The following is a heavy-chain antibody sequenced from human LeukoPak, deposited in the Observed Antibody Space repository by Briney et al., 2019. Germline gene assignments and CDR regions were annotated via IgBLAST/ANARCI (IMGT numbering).Heavy chain of an antibody. CDR1: RFPFSSYA. V-gene: IGHV3-74*01. CDR2: VHGDGNNI. D-gene: IGHD1-26*01. CDR3: ARARVGDPTDY. Sequence: GGSLRLSCAASRFPFSSYAMYRGRQAPGKGLVWVSRVHGDGNNIGYADSVRGRFTISRDNAKNTLYLQMNSLRPEDTAVYYCARARVGDPTDYWGQGTLVTVSS. J-gene: IGHJ4*02.